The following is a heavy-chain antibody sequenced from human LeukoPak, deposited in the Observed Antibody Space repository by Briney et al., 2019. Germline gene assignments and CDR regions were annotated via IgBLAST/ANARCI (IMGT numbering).Heavy chain of an antibody. CDR1: GGSTSSYY. CDR3: ARDKGVFPGDYYYGMDV. J-gene: IGHJ6*02. D-gene: IGHD3-10*01. CDR2: IYYSGST. V-gene: IGHV4-59*01. Sequence: SETLSLTCTVSGGSTSSYYWSWIRQPPGKGLEWIGYIYYSGSTNHNPSLKSRVTISVDTSKNQFSLKLSSVTAADTAVYYCARDKGVFPGDYYYGMDVWGQGTTVTVSS.